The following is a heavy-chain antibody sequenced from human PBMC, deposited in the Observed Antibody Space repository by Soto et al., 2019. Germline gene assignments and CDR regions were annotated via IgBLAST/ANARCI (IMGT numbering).Heavy chain of an antibody. CDR1: GGSISTYY. D-gene: IGHD5-12*01. V-gene: IGHV4-59*12. J-gene: IGHJ4*02. Sequence: SETLSLTCTVSGGSISTYYWSWIRQPPGKGLEWIGYIYYSGSTNYNPSLKSRVTISVDTSKSQFSLKLSSVTAADTAVYYCARNRYGGYDFDFWGQGTLVTVSS. CDR3: ARNRYGGYDFDF. CDR2: IYYSGST.